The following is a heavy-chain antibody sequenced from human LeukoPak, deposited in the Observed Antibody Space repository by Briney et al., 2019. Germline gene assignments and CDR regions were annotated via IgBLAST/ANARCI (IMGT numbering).Heavy chain of an antibody. CDR2: IYPGDSDI. CDR3: ARLGPGSYWYFDL. V-gene: IGHV5-51*01. Sequence: GEALEISCKGSGYSFPSYWIGWVRQMPGKGLEWIGIIYPGDSDIRYSPSFQGQVTISADKSISTAYLQWTRLKASDTAMYYCARLGPGSYWYFDLWGRGTLVTVSS. CDR1: GYSFPSYW. D-gene: IGHD1-26*01. J-gene: IGHJ2*01.